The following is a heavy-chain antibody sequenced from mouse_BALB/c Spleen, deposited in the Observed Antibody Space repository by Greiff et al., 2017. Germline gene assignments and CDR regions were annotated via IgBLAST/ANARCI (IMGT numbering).Heavy chain of an antibody. Sequence: LQQSGAELAKPGASVKMSCKASGYTFTSYWMHWVKQRPGQGLEWIGYINPSTGYTEYNQKFKDKATLTADKSSSTAYMQLSSLTSEDSAVYYCARSEVRPWFAYWGQGTLVTVSA. D-gene: IGHD2-14*01. J-gene: IGHJ3*01. CDR2: INPSTGYT. V-gene: IGHV1-7*01. CDR1: GYTFTSYW. CDR3: ARSEVRPWFAY.